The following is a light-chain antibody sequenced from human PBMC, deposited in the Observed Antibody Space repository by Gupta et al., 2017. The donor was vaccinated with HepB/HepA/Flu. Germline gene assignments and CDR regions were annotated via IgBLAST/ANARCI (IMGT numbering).Light chain of an antibody. CDR3: QSADSSGTYVV. CDR2: KDS. V-gene: IGLV3-25*03. J-gene: IGLJ2*01. Sequence: SYELTQPPSVSVSPGQTARITRSGDASPKQYAYWYQQKPGQAPVLVIYKDSERPSGIPERFSGSSSGTTVTLTISGVQAEDDAAYYCQSADSSGTYVVFGGWTKLTVL. CDR1: ASPKQY.